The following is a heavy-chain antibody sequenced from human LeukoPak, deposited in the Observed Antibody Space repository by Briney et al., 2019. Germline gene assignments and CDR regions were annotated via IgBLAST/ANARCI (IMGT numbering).Heavy chain of an antibody. J-gene: IGHJ3*02. CDR1: GFTFSSYS. CDR2: ISSSSSYI. Sequence: GGSLRLSCAASGFTFSSYSMNWVRQAPGKGLGWVSSISSSSSYIYYADSVKGRFTISRDNAKNSLYLQMNSLRAEDTAVYYCAREFRPDYDILTGYFDAFDIWGQGTMVTVSS. V-gene: IGHV3-21*01. D-gene: IGHD3-9*01. CDR3: AREFRPDYDILTGYFDAFDI.